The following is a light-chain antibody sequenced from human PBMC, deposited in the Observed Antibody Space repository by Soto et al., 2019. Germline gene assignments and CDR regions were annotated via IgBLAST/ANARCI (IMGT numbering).Light chain of an antibody. CDR2: GPS. CDR3: RQYHNWPMT. V-gene: IGKV3D-15*01. CDR1: QSVNTN. Sequence: EIVMTQSPATLSVSPGERASVSCRTSQSVNTNLAWYQQKPGQVPRLLIYGPSTMAIGIPARLSGSGSGTEFTLTISSLQPEDFAIYYCRQYHNWPMTFGQGTRLDIK. J-gene: IGKJ5*01.